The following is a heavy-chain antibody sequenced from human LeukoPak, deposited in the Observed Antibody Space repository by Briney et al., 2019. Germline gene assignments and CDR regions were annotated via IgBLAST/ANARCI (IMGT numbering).Heavy chain of an antibody. Sequence: SGGSLRLSCAAPGFTFSSYAMHWVSQAPGKGLEWVAVISYDGSNKYYADYVKGRFTISRDNSKNTLYLQMNSLRAEDTAVYYCARAKRGSYDYWGQGTLVTVSS. D-gene: IGHD1-26*01. J-gene: IGHJ4*02. CDR1: GFTFSSYA. V-gene: IGHV3-30*01. CDR2: ISYDGSNK. CDR3: ARAKRGSYDY.